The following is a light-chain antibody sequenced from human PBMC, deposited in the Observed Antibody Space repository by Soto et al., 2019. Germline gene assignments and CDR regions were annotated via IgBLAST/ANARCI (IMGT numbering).Light chain of an antibody. CDR1: QSVSTY. V-gene: IGKV1-39*01. J-gene: IGKJ4*01. Sequence: DIQLTQSPSSLSASVGDRVTITCRASQSVSTYLNWYRQKPGEAPKLLIRAASSLEDGVPSRFSGSGSGTVFTLTINSLHPEDFATFYSQQSFSDPPLSFGGGTRVEVK. CDR3: QQSFSDPPLS. CDR2: AAS.